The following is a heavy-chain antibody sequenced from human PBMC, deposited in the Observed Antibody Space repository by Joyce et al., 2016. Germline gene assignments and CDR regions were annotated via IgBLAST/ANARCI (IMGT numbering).Heavy chain of an antibody. D-gene: IGHD4-23*01. J-gene: IGHJ4*02. Sequence: EVQLVESGGGLVKPGESLRLSCAGSGFNFHNAWMSWVRQAPGKGLEWVGSIESKAHGEKTDYAAPVKGRFAISSDDSKYTLYLQMNSLKTEDTALYYCTNFGGNSVGDYWGQGALVTVSS. CDR2: IESKAHGEKT. CDR3: TNFGGNSVGDY. CDR1: GFNFHNAW. V-gene: IGHV3-15*04.